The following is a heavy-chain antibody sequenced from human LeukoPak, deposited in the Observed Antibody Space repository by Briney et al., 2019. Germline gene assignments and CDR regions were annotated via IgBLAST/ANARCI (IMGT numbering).Heavy chain of an antibody. Sequence: GGSLGLSCAASGFRFDDYGMSWVRHAPGKGLEWVSGINWNGGSTSYADSVKGRFTISRDNAKNSVYLQMNSLRADDTAFYYCARDLWGSSSSELASFDYWGQGTLVTVSS. CDR1: GFRFDDYG. CDR3: ARDLWGSSSSELASFDY. CDR2: INWNGGST. J-gene: IGHJ4*02. V-gene: IGHV3-20*04. D-gene: IGHD6-6*01.